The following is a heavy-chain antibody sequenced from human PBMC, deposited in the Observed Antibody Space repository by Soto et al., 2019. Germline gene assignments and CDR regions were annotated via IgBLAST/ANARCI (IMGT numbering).Heavy chain of an antibody. CDR1: GFTFSSYS. J-gene: IGHJ4*02. CDR2: ISRSSSYI. Sequence: EVQLVESGGGLVKPGGSLRLSCAASGFTFSSYSMNWFRQAPGKGLEWVSSISRSSSYIYYADSVKGRFTISRENAKNVLYLKMDSLRAEDTAVYYCASAWGGQWYCTSGVCRSYYFDYWGQGTLVTVSS. CDR3: ASAWGGQWYCTSGVCRSYYFDY. V-gene: IGHV3-21*01. D-gene: IGHD2-8*01.